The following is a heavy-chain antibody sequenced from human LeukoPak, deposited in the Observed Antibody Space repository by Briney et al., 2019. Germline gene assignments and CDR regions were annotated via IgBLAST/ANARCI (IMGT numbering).Heavy chain of an antibody. D-gene: IGHD6-6*01. Sequence: SETLSLTCTVSGGSISSGSYYWSWIRQPAGKGLEWIGRIYTSGSTNYNPSLKSRVTISVDTSKNQFSLKLSSVTAADTAVYYRATSTAARRRYYYYYYMDVWGKGTTVTVSS. J-gene: IGHJ6*03. V-gene: IGHV4-61*02. CDR2: IYTSGST. CDR3: ATSTAARRRYYYYYYMDV. CDR1: GGSISSGSYY.